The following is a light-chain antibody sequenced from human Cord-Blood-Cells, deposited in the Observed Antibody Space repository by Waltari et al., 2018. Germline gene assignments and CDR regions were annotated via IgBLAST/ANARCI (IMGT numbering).Light chain of an antibody. CDR2: GAS. V-gene: IGKV3-20*01. J-gene: IGKJ2*01. CDR3: QQYGSSPPKYT. Sequence: EIVLTQSPGTLSLSPGERATLSCRASQSVSSSYLAWYQQKPGQAPRHLIYGASSRAIGIPDRFSGSGSGTDFTLTISRLEPEDFAVYYCQQYGSSPPKYTFGQGTKLEIK. CDR1: QSVSSSY.